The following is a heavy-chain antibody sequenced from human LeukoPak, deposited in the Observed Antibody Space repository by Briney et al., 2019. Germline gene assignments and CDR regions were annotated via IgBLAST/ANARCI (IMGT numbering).Heavy chain of an antibody. J-gene: IGHJ4*02. D-gene: IGHD6-6*01. CDR1: GGSISSSDYY. CDR3: ARVGEYSSSRRGFDY. Sequence: SETLSLTCTVSGGSISSSDYYWGWIRQPPGKGLEWIASIYYSGTTHYNPSHQSRVTMSVDTSKNQFALKQSSVAAADTAVYYCARVGEYSSSRRGFDYWGQGTLVTVSS. V-gene: IGHV4-39*01. CDR2: IYYSGTT.